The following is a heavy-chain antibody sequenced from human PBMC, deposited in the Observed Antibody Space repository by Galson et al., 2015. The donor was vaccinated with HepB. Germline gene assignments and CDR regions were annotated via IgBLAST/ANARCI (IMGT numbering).Heavy chain of an antibody. V-gene: IGHV4-31*03. CDR2: IYYSGST. J-gene: IGHJ5*02. D-gene: IGHD4-17*01. CDR1: GGSISSGGYY. CDR3: ARDSGRTTVTTYAPGWFDP. Sequence: LSLTCTVSGGSISSGGYYWSWFRQHPGKGLEWIGYIYYSGSTYYNPSLKSRVTISVDTSKNQFSLKLSSVTAADTAGYYCARDSGRTTVTTYAPGWFDPWGQGTLVTVSS.